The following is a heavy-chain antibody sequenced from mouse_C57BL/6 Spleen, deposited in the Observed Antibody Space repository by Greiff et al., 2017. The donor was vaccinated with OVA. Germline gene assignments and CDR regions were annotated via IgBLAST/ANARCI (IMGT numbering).Heavy chain of an antibody. V-gene: IGHV1-62-2*01. D-gene: IGHD2-4*01. J-gene: IGHJ4*01. CDR2: FYPGSGSI. CDR1: GYTFTEYT. Sequence: QVQLKESGAELVKPGASVKLSCKASGYTFTEYTIHWVKQRSGQGLEWIGWFYPGSGSIKYNEKFKDKATLTADKSSSTVYMELSRLTSEDSAVYFCARHEDGGDYDDYYAMDYWGQGTSVTVSS. CDR3: ARHEDGGDYDDYYAMDY.